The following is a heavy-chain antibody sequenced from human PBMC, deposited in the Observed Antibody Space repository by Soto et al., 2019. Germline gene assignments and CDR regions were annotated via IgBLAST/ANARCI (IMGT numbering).Heavy chain of an antibody. J-gene: IGHJ4*02. D-gene: IGHD6-19*01. V-gene: IGHV3-30-3*01. CDR2: ISYDGSNK. Sequence: QVQLVESGGGVVQPGRSLRLSCAASGFTFSSYAMHWVRQAPGKGLEWVAGISYDGSNKYYADSVKGRFTISRDNSKNTLYLQMNSLRAEDTAVYYCARGSYSSGWYPGFDYWGQGTLVTVSS. CDR1: GFTFSSYA. CDR3: ARGSYSSGWYPGFDY.